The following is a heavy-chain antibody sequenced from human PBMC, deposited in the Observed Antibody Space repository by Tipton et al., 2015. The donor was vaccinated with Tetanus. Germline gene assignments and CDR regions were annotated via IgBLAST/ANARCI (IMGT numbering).Heavy chain of an antibody. V-gene: IGHV4-4*02. Sequence: TLSLTCAVSGASISSSDWWSWIRQPPGKGLEWIGDISHSGSSNYNPSLKSRLTISLDKSKNQFSLRLTSVTAADTAVYYCARANDEFPKKGPFDSWGQGSLVIVSS. CDR2: ISHSGSS. D-gene: IGHD2-21*01. J-gene: IGHJ4*02. CDR3: ARANDEFPKKGPFDS. CDR1: GASISSSDW.